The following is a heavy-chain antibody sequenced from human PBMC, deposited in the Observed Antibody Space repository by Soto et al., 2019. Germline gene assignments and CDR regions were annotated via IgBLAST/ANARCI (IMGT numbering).Heavy chain of an antibody. CDR3: ARHYSRGSPKWFDP. J-gene: IGHJ5*02. V-gene: IGHV4-39*01. CDR1: GGSLNSRIYC. D-gene: IGHD6-19*01. Sequence: SETLSLNFSVSGGSLNSRIYCKGWAGQPPGKGLAGLGRIYYSGSTYYNPSLRNRVTISGDTSQNQFALKLSCVTAADTAVFYCARHYSRGSPKWFDPWGQGPLVTVS. CDR2: IYYSGST.